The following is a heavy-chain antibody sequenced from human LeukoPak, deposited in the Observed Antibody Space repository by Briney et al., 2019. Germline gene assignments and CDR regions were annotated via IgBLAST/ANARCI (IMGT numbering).Heavy chain of an antibody. V-gene: IGHV3-11*01. CDR3: ARDHAFYYDSSGYPTFDY. J-gene: IGHJ4*02. CDR1: GFTFSDYY. D-gene: IGHD3-22*01. CDR2: ISSSGSTI. Sequence: PGGSLRLSCAASGFTFSDYYMSWIRQAPGKGLEWVSYISSSGSTIYYADSVKGRFTISRDNAKNSLYLQMNSLRAEDTAVYYCARDHAFYYDSSGYPTFDYWGQGTLVTVSS.